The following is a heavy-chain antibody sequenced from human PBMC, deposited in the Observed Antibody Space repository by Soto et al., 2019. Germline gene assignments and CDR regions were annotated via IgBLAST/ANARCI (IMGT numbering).Heavy chain of an antibody. V-gene: IGHV1-3*01. CDR3: ARASSVRSSGEITHWGLDLMYYYYYMDV. CDR2: INAGNGNT. D-gene: IGHD7-27*01. CDR1: GYTFTSYA. J-gene: IGHJ6*03. Sequence: ASVKVSCKASGYTFTSYAMHWVRQAPGQRLEWMGWINAGNGNTKYSQKFQGRVTITRDTSASTAYMELSSLRSEDTAVYYCARASSVRSSGEITHWGLDLMYYYYYMDVWGKGTTVTVSS.